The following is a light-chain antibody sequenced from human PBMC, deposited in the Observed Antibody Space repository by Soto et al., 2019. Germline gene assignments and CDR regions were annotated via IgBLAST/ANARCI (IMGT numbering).Light chain of an antibody. CDR3: QQYGGSPPVT. J-gene: IGKJ5*01. V-gene: IGKV3-20*01. Sequence: EIVLTQSPGTLSLSPGERATLSCRASQSVSSSYLAWYQQKPGQAPRLLIYGASSRATGIPDRFSGSGSGTDFTFTISRLEPEDFAVYYCQQYGGSPPVTFGQGTRLEIK. CDR1: QSVSSSY. CDR2: GAS.